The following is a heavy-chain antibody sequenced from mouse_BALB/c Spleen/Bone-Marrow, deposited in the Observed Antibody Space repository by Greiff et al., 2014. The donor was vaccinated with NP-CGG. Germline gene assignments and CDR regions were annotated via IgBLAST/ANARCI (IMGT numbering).Heavy chain of an antibody. Sequence: LVESGAELVRPGTSVEVSCKASGYAFTNYLIEWVKQRPGQGLEWIGVINPGSGGTNYNEKFKGKATLTADKSSSTAYMQLSSLTSDDSAVYFCARWDYAMDYWGRGTSVTVSS. V-gene: IGHV1-54*01. J-gene: IGHJ4*01. CDR2: INPGSGGT. CDR3: ARWDYAMDY. CDR1: GYAFTNYL.